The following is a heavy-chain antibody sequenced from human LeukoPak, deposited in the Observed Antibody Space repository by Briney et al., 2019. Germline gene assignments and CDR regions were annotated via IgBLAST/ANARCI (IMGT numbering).Heavy chain of an antibody. D-gene: IGHD3-16*02. J-gene: IGHJ3*02. V-gene: IGHV3-9*01. Sequence: GGSLRLSCAASGFTFDDYAMHWVRQAPGKGLEWVSGISWNSGSIGYADSVKGRFIISRDNAKNSLYLQMNSLRAEDTALYYCAKDRGAGMITFGGVIVIRDAFDIWGQGTMVTVSS. CDR2: ISWNSGSI. CDR1: GFTFDDYA. CDR3: AKDRGAGMITFGGVIVIRDAFDI.